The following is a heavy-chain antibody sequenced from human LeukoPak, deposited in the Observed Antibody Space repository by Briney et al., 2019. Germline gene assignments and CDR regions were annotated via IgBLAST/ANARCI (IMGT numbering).Heavy chain of an antibody. CDR3: ARGPNSNWSGLDL. CDR2: INPDGNKK. Sequence: GGSLRLSCAVSGLTFSSSWMDWVRQAPGKGLEWVASINPDGNKKYSADSVKGRFTVSRDNAKNTLYLQVNNLRAEDTAVYYCARGPNSNWSGLDLWGQGTLLTVSS. CDR1: GLTFSSSW. D-gene: IGHD6-6*01. J-gene: IGHJ5*02. V-gene: IGHV3-7*01.